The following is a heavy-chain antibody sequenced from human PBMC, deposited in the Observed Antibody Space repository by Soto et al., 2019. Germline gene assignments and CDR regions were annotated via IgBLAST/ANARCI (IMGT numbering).Heavy chain of an antibody. CDR3: ARNSSDLYGWLDP. CDR1: GYTFTHYG. Sequence: GASVKVSCKASGYTFTHYGISWVRQAPGTRLEWMGWINTYNGNTNHAQKLQGRVTMTTDTSTSTAYMELRNLRFDDTAVYYCARNSSDLYGWLDPWGQGTLVTVSS. CDR2: INTYNGNT. J-gene: IGHJ5*02. D-gene: IGHD3-22*01. V-gene: IGHV1-18*01.